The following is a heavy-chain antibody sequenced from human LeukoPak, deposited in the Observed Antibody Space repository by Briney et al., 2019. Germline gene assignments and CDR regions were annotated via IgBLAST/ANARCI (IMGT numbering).Heavy chain of an antibody. CDR1: GFTFSSYA. Sequence: GGSLRLSCAASGFTFSSYAMSWVHQAQGKGLEWVSAISGSGGSTYYADSVKGRFTISRDNSKNTLYLQMNSLRAEDTAVYYCAKEGDYSSSFHWFDPWGQGTLVTVSS. CDR2: ISGSGGST. D-gene: IGHD6-6*01. CDR3: AKEGDYSSSFHWFDP. V-gene: IGHV3-23*01. J-gene: IGHJ5*02.